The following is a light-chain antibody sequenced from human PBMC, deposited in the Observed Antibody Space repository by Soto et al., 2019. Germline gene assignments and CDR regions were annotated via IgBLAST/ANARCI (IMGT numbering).Light chain of an antibody. V-gene: IGKV3-20*01. CDR2: GAS. CDR3: QQYGSSPPRT. Sequence: EIVLTQSPGTLSLSPRERATLSCRASQSVSSSYLAWYQQKPGQAPRLLIYGASSRATGIPDRFSGSGSGTDFTLTISRLEPKDFAVYYCQQYGSSPPRTFGQGTKVEIK. CDR1: QSVSSSY. J-gene: IGKJ1*01.